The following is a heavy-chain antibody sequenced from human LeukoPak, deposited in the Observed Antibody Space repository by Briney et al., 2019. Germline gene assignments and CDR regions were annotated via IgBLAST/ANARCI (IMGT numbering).Heavy chain of an antibody. Sequence: GSLRLSCVASGFSLSNYWMSWFRQAPGKGLEWVANINQDGSEKYYVDSVKGRFTISRDNAKSSLYLQMNSLRAEDTAVYYCARGVAVAGTLGFDYWGQETLVTVSS. CDR3: ARGVAVAGTLGFDY. D-gene: IGHD6-19*01. V-gene: IGHV3-7*01. CDR1: GFSLSNYW. J-gene: IGHJ4*02. CDR2: INQDGSEK.